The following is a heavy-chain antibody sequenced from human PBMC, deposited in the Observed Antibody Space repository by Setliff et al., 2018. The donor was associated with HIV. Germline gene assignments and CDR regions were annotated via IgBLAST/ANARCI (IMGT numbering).Heavy chain of an antibody. Sequence: GGSLRLSCAASGFTFSNAWMNWVRQAPGKGLEWVGRIKSKTDGGTTDYAAPVKGRFTISRDDSKNTLCLQMNSLKTEDTAVYYCTTDLGGSYHGWNYWGQGTLVTVSS. CDR1: GFTFSNAW. D-gene: IGHD1-26*01. CDR2: IKSKTDGGTT. V-gene: IGHV3-15*07. J-gene: IGHJ4*02. CDR3: TTDLGGSYHGWNY.